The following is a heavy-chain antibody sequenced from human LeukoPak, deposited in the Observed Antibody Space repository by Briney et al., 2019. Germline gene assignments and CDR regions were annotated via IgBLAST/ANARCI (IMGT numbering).Heavy chain of an antibody. Sequence: SETLSLTCTVSGGSLSSYYWSWIRQPPGKGLEWIGYIYYSGSTNYNPSLKSRVTISVDTSKNQFSLKLSSVTAADTAVYYCARNDFWSGYYTPYYYYYGMDVWGQGTTVTVSS. CDR3: ARNDFWSGYYTPYYYYYGMDV. V-gene: IGHV4-59*08. CDR1: GGSLSSYY. CDR2: IYYSGST. D-gene: IGHD3-3*01. J-gene: IGHJ6*02.